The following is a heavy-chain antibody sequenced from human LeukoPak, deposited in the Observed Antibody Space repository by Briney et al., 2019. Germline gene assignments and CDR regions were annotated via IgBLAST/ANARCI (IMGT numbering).Heavy chain of an antibody. D-gene: IGHD1-14*01. CDR2: ISSSGSI. Sequence: SETLSLTCTASGGSIGYNYWNWIRQSPERGLEWIGYISSSGSIDYTPSLRSRVTMSLDTSKNHLSLNLRSVSAADTAIYYCAGYDHTNYLAYWGQGILVTVSS. V-gene: IGHV4-59*13. J-gene: IGHJ4*02. CDR1: GGSIGYNY. CDR3: AGYDHTNYLAY.